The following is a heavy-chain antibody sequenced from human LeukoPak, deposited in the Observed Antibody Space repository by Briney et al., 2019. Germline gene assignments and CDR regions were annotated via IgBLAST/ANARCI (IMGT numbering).Heavy chain of an antibody. CDR1: GFTFSSYG. V-gene: IGHV3-23*01. J-gene: IGHJ4*02. CDR3: AKRSAESSGYFDN. D-gene: IGHD6-19*01. CDR2: ISGSGGST. Sequence: AGGSLRLSCAASGFTFSSYGMSWVRQAPGKGLEWVSAISGSGGSTYYADSVKGRFTISRDNSKNTLFLQMNSLRAEDRAVYYCAKRSAESSGYFDNWGQGTLVTVSS.